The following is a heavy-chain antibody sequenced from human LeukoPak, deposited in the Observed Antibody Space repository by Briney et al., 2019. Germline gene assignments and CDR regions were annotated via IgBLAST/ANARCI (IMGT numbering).Heavy chain of an antibody. J-gene: IGHJ6*04. V-gene: IGHV3-30*04. CDR1: GFTFSSYA. D-gene: IGHD1-26*01. CDR2: ISYDGSNK. Sequence: GRSLRLSCAASGFTFSSYAMHWVRQAPGKGLEWVAVISYDGSNKYYADSVKGRFTISRDNSMNTLYLQMNSLRAEDTAVYYCARETGGDNYYYYGMDVWGKGTTVTVSS. CDR3: ARETGGDNYYYYGMDV.